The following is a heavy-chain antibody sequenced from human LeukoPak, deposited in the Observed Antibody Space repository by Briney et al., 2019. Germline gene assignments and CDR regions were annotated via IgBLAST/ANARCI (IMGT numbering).Heavy chain of an antibody. CDR3: ARDKRLSGSSTDDAFDI. CDR1: GFTFSNYD. V-gene: IGHV3-48*03. J-gene: IGHJ3*02. D-gene: IGHD1-26*01. Sequence: GGSLRLSCGASGFTFSNYDMNWVRQAPGKGQEWVSYISSSGSPLYYADSVKGRFTISRDNAKNSLFLQMSSLRAEDTAVYYCARDKRLSGSSTDDAFDIWGQGTVVTVSS. CDR2: ISSSGSPL.